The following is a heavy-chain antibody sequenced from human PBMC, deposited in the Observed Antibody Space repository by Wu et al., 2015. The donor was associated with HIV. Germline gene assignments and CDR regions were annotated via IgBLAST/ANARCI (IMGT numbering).Heavy chain of an antibody. Sequence: QVQMVQSGAEVKKPGASVKVSCKTSEYVFTAYYIHWVRQAPGQGLEWMGWISAYNGNTNYAQKLQGRVTMTTDTSTSTAYMELSRLTSEDTAVYYCAKEPVELERQSAHYYMDVVGRRGPRSPSP. D-gene: IGHD1-1*01. CDR3: AKEPVELERQSAHYYMDV. J-gene: IGHJ6*03. CDR1: EYVFTAYY. V-gene: IGHV1-18*04. CDR2: ISAYNGNT.